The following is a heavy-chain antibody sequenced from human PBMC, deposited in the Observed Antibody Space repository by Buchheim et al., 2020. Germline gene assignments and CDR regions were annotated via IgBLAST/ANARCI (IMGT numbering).Heavy chain of an antibody. CDR2: LGTGNIYT. J-gene: IGHJ2*01. D-gene: IGHD3-10*01. CDR1: GFTFSDYA. CDR3: TRGKGSGLHWYFDI. Sequence: EVQLVESGGGLVKPGGSLRLSCAASGFTFSDYAMDWVRQAPGKGLEWVSSLGTGNIYTYYADSVKGRFTISRDNAKDSLYLPMDSLRAEDTAVYYCTRGKGSGLHWYFDIWGRGTL. V-gene: IGHV3-21*01.